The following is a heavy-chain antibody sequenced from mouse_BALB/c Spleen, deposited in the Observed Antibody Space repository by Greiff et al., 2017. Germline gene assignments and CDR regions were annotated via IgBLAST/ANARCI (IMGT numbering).Heavy chain of an antibody. CDR1: GYTFTSYW. CDR3: TRERAPYYYGSSYVEWYFDV. J-gene: IGHJ1*01. Sequence: QVQLQQSGAELAKPGASVKMSCKASGYTFTSYWMHWVKQRPGQGLEWIGYINPSTGYTEYNQKFKDKATLTADKSSSTAYMQLSSLTSEDSAVYYCTRERAPYYYGSSYVEWYFDVWGEGTTVTVSA. V-gene: IGHV1-7*01. CDR2: INPSTGYT. D-gene: IGHD1-1*01.